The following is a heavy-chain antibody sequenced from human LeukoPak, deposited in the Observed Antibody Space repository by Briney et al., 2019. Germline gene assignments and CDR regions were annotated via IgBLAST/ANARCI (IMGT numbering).Heavy chain of an antibody. V-gene: IGHV3-21*01. D-gene: IGHD2-2*01. CDR1: GFTFSSYS. J-gene: IGHJ6*02. CDR3: ARASAAGPYYYYGMDV. CDR2: ISSSSSYI. Sequence: KTGGSLRLSCAASGFTFSSYSMNWVRQAPGKGLEWVSSISSSSSYIYYADSVKGRFTISRDNAKNSLYLQMNSLRAEDTAVYYCARASAAGPYYYYGMDVWGQGTTVTVSS.